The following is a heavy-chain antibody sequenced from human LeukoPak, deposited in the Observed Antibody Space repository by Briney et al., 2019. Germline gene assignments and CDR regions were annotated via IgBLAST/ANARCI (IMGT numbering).Heavy chain of an antibody. Sequence: GESLKICCEASGYSFTTYWIGWVRQMPGKGLEWMGIIYPGDSDTRYSPSFQGQVTISADKSRSTAYLQWSSLKASDTAMYYCARQHGSGSYYSRAIDYWGRGTLVTVSS. CDR2: IYPGDSDT. J-gene: IGHJ4*02. CDR3: ARQHGSGSYYSRAIDY. V-gene: IGHV5-51*01. CDR1: GYSFTTYW. D-gene: IGHD3-10*01.